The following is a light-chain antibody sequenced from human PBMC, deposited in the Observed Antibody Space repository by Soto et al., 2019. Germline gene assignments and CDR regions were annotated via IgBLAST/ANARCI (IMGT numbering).Light chain of an antibody. J-gene: IGLJ1*01. Sequence: QSVLTQPASVSGSPGQSITISCTGTSSDVGSYNLVSWYQQHPGKAPKLMTYEVSKRPSGVSNRFSGSKSGNTASLTISGLQAEDEADYYCCSYAGSPYVFGTGTKATVL. V-gene: IGLV2-23*02. CDR2: EVS. CDR3: CSYAGSPYV. CDR1: SSDVGSYNL.